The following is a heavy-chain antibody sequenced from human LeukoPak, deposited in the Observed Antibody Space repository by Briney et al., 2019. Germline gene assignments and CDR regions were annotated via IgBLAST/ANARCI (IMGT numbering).Heavy chain of an antibody. Sequence: SETLSLTCTVSGGSISSYYWSWIRQPPGKGLEWIGYIYYSGSTNYNPSLKSRVTISVDTSKNQFSLKLSSVTAADTAVYYCARFDGSGSYYNSWGQGTLVTVSS. CDR1: GGSISSYY. CDR2: IYYSGST. D-gene: IGHD3-10*01. J-gene: IGHJ4*02. CDR3: ARFDGSGSYYNS. V-gene: IGHV4-59*01.